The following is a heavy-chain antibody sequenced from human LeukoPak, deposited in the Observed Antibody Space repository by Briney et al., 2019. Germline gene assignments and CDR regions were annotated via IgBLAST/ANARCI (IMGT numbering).Heavy chain of an antibody. CDR3: ARHFPVWYSSGFDY. Sequence: PSETLSLTCTVSGGSISSSSYYWGWIRQPPGKGLEWIGSIYYSGSTYYNPSLKSRVTISVDTSKNQFSLKLSSVTAADTAVYYCARHFPVWYSSGFDYWGQGTLVTVSS. CDR2: IYYSGST. J-gene: IGHJ4*02. CDR1: GGSISSSSYY. V-gene: IGHV4-39*01. D-gene: IGHD6-19*01.